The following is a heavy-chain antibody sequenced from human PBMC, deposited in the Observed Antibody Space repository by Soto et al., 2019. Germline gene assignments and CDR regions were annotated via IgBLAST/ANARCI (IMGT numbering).Heavy chain of an antibody. D-gene: IGHD3-3*01. J-gene: IGHJ4*02. V-gene: IGHV3-23*01. CDR1: GFTFSSYA. CDR3: AKKTGPYYDFWSGYYPFDY. Sequence: GVLRLSCAASGFTFSSYAMSWVRQAPGKGLEWVSAISGSGGSTYYADSVKGRFTISRDNSKNTLYLQMNSLRAEDTAVYYCAKKTGPYYDFWSGYYPFDYWGQGTLVTVSS. CDR2: ISGSGGST.